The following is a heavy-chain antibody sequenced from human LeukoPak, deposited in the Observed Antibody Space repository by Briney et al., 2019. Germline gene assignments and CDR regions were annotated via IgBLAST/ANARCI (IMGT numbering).Heavy chain of an antibody. CDR1: GFSFSDAW. Sequence: GGSLRLSCAASGFSFSDAWMNWVRQAPGKGLEWVGHIRSKADGGTPDYIAPVKGRFTISRDDSKDTLYLQMNSLNTKDTAMYYCTTRSPARYCSAGACYSSADYWGQGTLVTVSS. J-gene: IGHJ4*02. V-gene: IGHV3-15*07. CDR2: IRSKADGGTP. CDR3: TTRSPARYCSAGACYSSADY. D-gene: IGHD2-15*01.